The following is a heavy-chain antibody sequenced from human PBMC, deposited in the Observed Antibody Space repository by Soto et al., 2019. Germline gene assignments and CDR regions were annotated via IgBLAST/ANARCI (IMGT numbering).Heavy chain of an antibody. CDR3: ARGGGVYYFDY. Sequence: SETLSLTCTVSGGSISSYYWSWIRQPPGKGLEWIGYIYYSGITDYNPSLKSRVTISVDTSKSQFSLKLSSVTAADTAVYYCARGGGVYYFDYWGQRTLVTVSS. D-gene: IGHD2-8*02. V-gene: IGHV4-59*01. CDR2: IYYSGIT. J-gene: IGHJ4*02. CDR1: GGSISSYY.